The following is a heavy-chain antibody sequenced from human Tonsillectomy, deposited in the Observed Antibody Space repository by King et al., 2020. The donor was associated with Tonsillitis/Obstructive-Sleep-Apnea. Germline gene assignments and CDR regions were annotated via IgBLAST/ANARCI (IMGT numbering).Heavy chain of an antibody. CDR3: ARVYGDYAGDY. CDR2: IYYSWST. D-gene: IGHD4-17*01. V-gene: IGHV4-61*01. Sequence: VQLQESGPGLVKPSETLSLTCTVSGGSVSSGSYYWSWIRQPPGKGLEWIGYIYYSWSTNYNPSLKSRVTISVDTSKNHFSLKLSSVTAADTAVYYCARVYGDYAGDYWGQGTLVTVSS. CDR1: GGSVSSGSYY. J-gene: IGHJ4*02.